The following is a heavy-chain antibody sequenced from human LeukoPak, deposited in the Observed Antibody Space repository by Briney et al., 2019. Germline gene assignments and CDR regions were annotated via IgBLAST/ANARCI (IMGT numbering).Heavy chain of an antibody. CDR3: ARYSYGPEPDY. CDR1: GGSISNFY. J-gene: IGHJ4*02. CDR2: IYYSGST. D-gene: IGHD5-18*01. Sequence: SETLSLTCTVSGGSISNFYWNWIRQPPGKGLEWIGYIYYSGSTNYNPSLKSRVTISVDTSKNQFSLKLSSVTAADTAVYYCARYSYGPEPDYWGQGTLVTVSS. V-gene: IGHV4-59*01.